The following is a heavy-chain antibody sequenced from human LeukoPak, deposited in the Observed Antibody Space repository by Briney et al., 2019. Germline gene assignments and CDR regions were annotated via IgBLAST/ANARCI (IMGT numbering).Heavy chain of an antibody. Sequence: PGKSLRLSCAASGFTFSSYGMHWVRQAPGKGLEWVAAIWYDGSNKYYADSVKGRFTISRDNSKNTLYLQMNSLRAEDTAVYYCARGSGSSQYYFDYWGQGTLVTVSS. CDR2: IWYDGSNK. V-gene: IGHV3-33*01. J-gene: IGHJ4*02. CDR1: GFTFSSYG. CDR3: ARGSGSSQYYFDY. D-gene: IGHD3-10*01.